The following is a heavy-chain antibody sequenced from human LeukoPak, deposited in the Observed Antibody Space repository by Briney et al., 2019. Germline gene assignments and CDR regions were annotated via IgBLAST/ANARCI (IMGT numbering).Heavy chain of an antibody. V-gene: IGHV1-2*02. D-gene: IGHD6-19*01. CDR2: INPNSGST. CDR1: GYTFTGYY. Sequence: ASVKVSCKASGYTFTGYYMHWVRQAPGQGLEWMGWINPNSGSTNYAQKFQGRVTMTRDTSISTAYMELSRLRSDDTAVYYCARAFRGYSSGWYEYYFDYWGQGTLVTVSS. J-gene: IGHJ4*02. CDR3: ARAFRGYSSGWYEYYFDY.